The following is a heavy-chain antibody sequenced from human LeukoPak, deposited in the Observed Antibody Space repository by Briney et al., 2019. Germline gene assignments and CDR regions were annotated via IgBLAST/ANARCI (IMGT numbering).Heavy chain of an antibody. CDR1: GFTFTSYS. J-gene: IGHJ4*02. CDR2: ISNRGDYI. V-gene: IGHV3-21*04. Sequence: GGSLRLSCSASGFTFTSYSMNWVRQAPGKGLEWVSSISNRGDYIYYADSVKGRFTISRDNAKNSLYLQMDSLRAEDTAVYYCAKDTENWDRGPIDYWGQGTLVTVSS. CDR3: AKDTENWDRGPIDY. D-gene: IGHD7-27*01.